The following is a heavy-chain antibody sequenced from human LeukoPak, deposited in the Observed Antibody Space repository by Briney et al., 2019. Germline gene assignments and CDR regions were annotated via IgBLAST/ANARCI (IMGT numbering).Heavy chain of an antibody. D-gene: IGHD1-26*01. CDR2: IKQDGTEK. Sequence: GGSLRLSCAASGFTFSSYWMTWVRQAPGKGLEWVANIKQDGTEKYYVDSVNGRFTISRDNAKNSLYLQMSTLRAEETAVYYCARAVGATHFDYWGQGTQVTVSS. CDR1: GFTFSSYW. CDR3: ARAVGATHFDY. V-gene: IGHV3-7*04. J-gene: IGHJ4*02.